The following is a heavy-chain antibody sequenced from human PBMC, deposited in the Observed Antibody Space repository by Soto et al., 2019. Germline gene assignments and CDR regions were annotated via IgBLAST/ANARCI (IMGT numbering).Heavy chain of an antibody. J-gene: IGHJ3*02. CDR2: INPNIGGT. V-gene: IGHV1-2*02. CDR3: ARDSHYDILTGYSRNAFDI. Sequence: ASVRVSCKASGYTFIGYYMHWVRQAPGQGLEWMGWINPNIGGTNYAQKFQGRVTMTRDTSISTVYMELSRLRSDDTAVYYCARDSHYDILTGYSRNAFDIWGQGTVVTVSS. D-gene: IGHD3-9*01. CDR1: GYTFIGYY.